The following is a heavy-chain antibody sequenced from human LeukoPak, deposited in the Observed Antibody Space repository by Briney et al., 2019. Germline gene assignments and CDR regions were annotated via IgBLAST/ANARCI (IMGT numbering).Heavy chain of an antibody. D-gene: IGHD5-18*01. CDR3: ARAVDSYGYPTPFDY. V-gene: IGHV1-18*01. Sequence: ASVKVSCKASGYIFSTYGINWVRQAPGQGLEWMGRISAYDGNTNYAQRLQGRVTMTTDTSTTTAYMELRSLKSDDTAVYYCARAVDSYGYPTPFDYWGQGTLATVSS. J-gene: IGHJ4*02. CDR2: ISAYDGNT. CDR1: GYIFSTYG.